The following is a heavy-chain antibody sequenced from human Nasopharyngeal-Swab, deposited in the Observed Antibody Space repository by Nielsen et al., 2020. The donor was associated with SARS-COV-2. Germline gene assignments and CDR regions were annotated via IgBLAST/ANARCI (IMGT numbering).Heavy chain of an antibody. CDR2: IYPGDSDT. CDR3: ARHRAEYSSSSHFDY. Sequence: VRQMPGKGLEWMGIIYPGDSDTRYSPSFQGQVTISADKSISTAYLQWSSLKASDTAMYYCARHRAEYSSSSHFDYWGQGTLVTVSS. D-gene: IGHD6-6*01. V-gene: IGHV5-51*01. J-gene: IGHJ4*02.